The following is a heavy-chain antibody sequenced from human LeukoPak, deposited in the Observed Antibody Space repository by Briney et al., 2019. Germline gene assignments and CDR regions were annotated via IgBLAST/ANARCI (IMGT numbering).Heavy chain of an antibody. CDR3: ARGPPAAYCGGDCHWYFDL. J-gene: IGHJ2*01. CDR1: GFTFNNHA. D-gene: IGHD2-21*02. CDR2: ISHDGSNK. Sequence: GGSLRLSCAASGFTFNNHAMYWVRQAPGKGLEWVAVISHDGSNKYYADSVKGRFTISRDNSKNTLYLQMNSLRAEDTAVYYCARGPPAAYCGGDCHWYFDLWGRGTLVTVSS. V-gene: IGHV3-30-3*01.